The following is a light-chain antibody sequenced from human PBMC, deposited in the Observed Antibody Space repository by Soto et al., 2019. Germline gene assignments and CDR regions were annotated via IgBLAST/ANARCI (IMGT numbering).Light chain of an antibody. J-gene: IGKJ5*01. V-gene: IGKV3-11*01. CDR3: QQRYRWPPIT. CDR2: DTS. CDR1: ETVFSY. Sequence: EIVLTQSPGTLSLSPGERATLSCRASETVFSYLAWYQQKPGQAPRLLIYDTSNRATGVPARFSGSGSGTDFTLTISSLEPEDFAIYYCQQRYRWPPITFGQGTRLEIK.